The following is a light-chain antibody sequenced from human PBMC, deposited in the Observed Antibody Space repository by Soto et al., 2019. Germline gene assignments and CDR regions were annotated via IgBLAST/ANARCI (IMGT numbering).Light chain of an antibody. J-gene: IGKJ1*01. V-gene: IGKV3-20*01. CDR2: AST. Sequence: EIVLTQSPDTLSLSPGERATLSCRASHSVSNNYLAWYQQKGGQAPSPLIYASTSRAPVVPGRFRGSGSGTDFSLTISRLEHEDFAVYYCQQNGCTPWTFGQGTKVDI. CDR1: HSVSNNY. CDR3: QQNGCTPWT.